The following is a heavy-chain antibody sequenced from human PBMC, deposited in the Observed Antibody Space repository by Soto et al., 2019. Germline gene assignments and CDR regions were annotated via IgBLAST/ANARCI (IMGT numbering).Heavy chain of an antibody. D-gene: IGHD2-2*01. CDR1: GFAFSSYA. CDR3: ASPPESSSPFYYYGLDV. V-gene: IGHV3-23*01. Sequence: VQLLESGGGLVQPGGSLRLSCAASGFAFSSYAMTWVRQAPGKGLEWVSALSGSGATTYYADSVKGRFTISRDNSKNALSLEMNSLRAEDTAVYYCASPPESSSPFYYYGLDVWGQVTTVTVSS. CDR2: LSGSGATT. J-gene: IGHJ6*02.